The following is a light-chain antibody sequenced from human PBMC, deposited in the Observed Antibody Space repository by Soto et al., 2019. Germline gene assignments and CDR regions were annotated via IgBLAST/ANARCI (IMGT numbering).Light chain of an antibody. V-gene: IGKV1-12*01. CDR1: QGISSW. Sequence: DIRMTQSPSSVSSSVGDRVTITLLASQGISSWLAWYQKKPGKAPNLLIYAASSLQSGVPSRFSGSESGTDFTLTISSLQPEDCAIYFCQQANSFPITFGQGTRLEI. J-gene: IGKJ5*01. CDR2: AAS. CDR3: QQANSFPIT.